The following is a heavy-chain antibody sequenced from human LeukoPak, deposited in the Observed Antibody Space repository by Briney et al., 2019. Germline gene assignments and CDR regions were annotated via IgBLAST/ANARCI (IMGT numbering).Heavy chain of an antibody. CDR3: ARVENYGSGSSEYWFDP. V-gene: IGHV4-59*01. Sequence: SETLSLTCTVSGGSISSYYWSWIRQPPGKGLEWIGYISYSGSTNSSPSLKSRVTISVDASKNQFSLKLSSVTAAETAVYYCARVENYGSGSSEYWFDPWGQGTLVTVSS. D-gene: IGHD3-10*01. CDR2: ISYSGST. CDR1: GGSISSYY. J-gene: IGHJ5*02.